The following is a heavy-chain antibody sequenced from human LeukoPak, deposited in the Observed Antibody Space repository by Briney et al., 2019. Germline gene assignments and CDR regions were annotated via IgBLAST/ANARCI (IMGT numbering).Heavy chain of an antibody. J-gene: IGHJ4*02. Sequence: MASETLSLTCAVSGGSISSGGYSWSWIRQPPGKGLEWIGNIYHSGSTYYNPSLKSRVTISVDRSKNQFSLKLSSVTAADTAVYYCARANHYDSQGFDYWGQGTLVTVSS. CDR3: ARANHYDSQGFDY. CDR2: IYHSGST. CDR1: GGSISSGGYS. D-gene: IGHD3-22*01. V-gene: IGHV4-30-2*01.